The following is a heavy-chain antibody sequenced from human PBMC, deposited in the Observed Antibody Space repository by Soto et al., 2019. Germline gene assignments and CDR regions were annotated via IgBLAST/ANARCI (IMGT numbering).Heavy chain of an antibody. D-gene: IGHD1-7*01. CDR1: GFTFSSYG. J-gene: IGHJ6*02. V-gene: IGHV3-33*01. Sequence: PGGSLRLSCAASGFTFSSYGMHWVRQAPGKGLEWVAVIWYDGSNKYYADSVKGRFTISRDNSKNTLYLQMNSLRAEDTAVYYCARDRTYNWNFRYYYGMDVWGQGTTVTVSS. CDR2: IWYDGSNK. CDR3: ARDRTYNWNFRYYYGMDV.